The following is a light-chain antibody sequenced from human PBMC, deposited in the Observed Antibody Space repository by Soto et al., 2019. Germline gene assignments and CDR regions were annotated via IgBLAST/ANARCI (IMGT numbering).Light chain of an antibody. CDR2: GKY. Sequence: EIVMTHSPATLGLSPAERATLSCSASQSVNSNLAWYQQKDGQAPRLLIYGKYTRATGIKDRFSGSGSGKDFTITIRSLQFEDLEVYYRKQYNNWHRKFGKGTKVDIK. V-gene: IGKV3-15*01. CDR1: QSVNSN. J-gene: IGKJ1*01. CDR3: KQYNNWHRK.